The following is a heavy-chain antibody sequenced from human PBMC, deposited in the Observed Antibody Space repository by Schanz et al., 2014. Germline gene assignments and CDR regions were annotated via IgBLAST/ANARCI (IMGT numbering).Heavy chain of an antibody. CDR1: GFIFNDYY. CDR2: ISSTSSSK. V-gene: IGHV3-11*06. CDR3: AKAPYADYGYFHY. D-gene: IGHD4-17*01. Sequence: QVQLVESGGGLVKPGGSLRLSCAASGFIFNDYYMNWVRQAPGKGLEWISYISSTSSSKDYADSVKGRFSISRDNAKNSLYLQMNSLRTEDTAVYYCAKAPYADYGYFHYWGQGTLVPVSS. J-gene: IGHJ4*02.